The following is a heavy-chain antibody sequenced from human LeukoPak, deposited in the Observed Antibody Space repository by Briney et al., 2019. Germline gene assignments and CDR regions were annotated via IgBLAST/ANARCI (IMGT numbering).Heavy chain of an antibody. CDR2: INNGNTE. CDR3: ARDYGYCRGNTCYASFDY. Sequence: GGSLRLSCAASRFSFSDSYMSWIRQAPGKGLEWVSMINNGNTEHYADSVKGRFTVSKDTARNSTYLQMNSLRDEDTAMYYCARDYGYCRGNTCYASFDYWGHGTLVTVSS. CDR1: RFSFSDSY. D-gene: IGHD2-2*01. V-gene: IGHV3-69-1*01. J-gene: IGHJ4*01.